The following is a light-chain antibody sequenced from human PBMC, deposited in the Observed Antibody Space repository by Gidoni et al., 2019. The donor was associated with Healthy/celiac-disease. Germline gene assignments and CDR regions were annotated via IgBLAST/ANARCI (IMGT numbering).Light chain of an antibody. J-gene: IGKJ2*01. CDR2: LGS. Sequence: VMTQSPLSLPVTPGEPASISCRSSQSLLHSSGYNYVDWYLQKPGQSPQLLIYLGSNRASGVPDRFSASGSGTDFTLKISRVEAEDVGVYYCMQALQTPLTFGQGTKLEIK. V-gene: IGKV2-28*01. CDR3: MQALQTPLT. CDR1: QSLLHSSGYNY.